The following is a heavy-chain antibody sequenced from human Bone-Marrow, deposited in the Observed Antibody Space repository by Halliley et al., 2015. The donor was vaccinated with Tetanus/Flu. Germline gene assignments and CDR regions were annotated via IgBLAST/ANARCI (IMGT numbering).Heavy chain of an antibody. CDR2: IYYSGST. J-gene: IGHJ4*02. D-gene: IGHD1-26*01. V-gene: IGHV4-31*03. Sequence: TLSLTCTVSGGSISSGISYWSWIRQFPGKGLKWIDYIYYSGSTYYNPSLKSRVIMSIETSENQFSLNLNSVTAADTAVYYYARERVGTTPYYFDSWGQGTLVTVSS. CDR3: ARERVGTTPYYFDS. CDR1: GGSISSGISY.